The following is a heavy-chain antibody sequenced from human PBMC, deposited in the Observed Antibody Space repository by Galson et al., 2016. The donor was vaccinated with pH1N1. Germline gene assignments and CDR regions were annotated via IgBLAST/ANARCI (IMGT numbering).Heavy chain of an antibody. CDR3: ARDPGRPRLYYMDV. CDR2: ITSNSFYM. V-gene: IGHV3-21*06. CDR1: GFTFTAYS. D-gene: IGHD1-26*01. Sequence: SLRLSCAASGFTFTAYSMIWVRQAAGKGLEWVSSITSNSFYMYYADSVKGRFTISRDNAKNSLYLHINNLRAEDTAVYYWARDPGRPRLYYMDVWGKGTTVTVSS. J-gene: IGHJ6*03.